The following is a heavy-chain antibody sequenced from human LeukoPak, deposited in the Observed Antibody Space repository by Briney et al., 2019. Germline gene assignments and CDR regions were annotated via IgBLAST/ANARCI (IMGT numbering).Heavy chain of an antibody. CDR1: GFTFSSYS. D-gene: IGHD6-6*01. CDR3: ARDRTGIAARYFDY. V-gene: IGHV3-21*01. CDR2: ISSSSSYI. Sequence: GGSLRLSCAASGFTFSSYSMNWVRQAPGKGLEWVSSISSSSSYIYYADSVKGRFAISRDNAKNSLYLQMNSLRAADTAVYYCARDRTGIAARYFDYWGQGTLVTVSS. J-gene: IGHJ4*02.